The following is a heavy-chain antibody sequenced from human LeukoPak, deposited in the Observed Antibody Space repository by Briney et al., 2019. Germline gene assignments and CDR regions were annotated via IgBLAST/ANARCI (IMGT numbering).Heavy chain of an antibody. Sequence: GGSLRLSCAASGFTFSSYGMSWVRQAPGKGLEWVSAISGSGGSTYYADSVKGRFTISRDNSKNTLYLQMNSLRAEDTAVYYCAKDLFSYGSGSYYKTGDAFDIWGQGTMVTVSS. CDR1: GFTFSSYG. J-gene: IGHJ3*02. CDR2: ISGSGGST. CDR3: AKDLFSYGSGSYYKTGDAFDI. V-gene: IGHV3-23*01. D-gene: IGHD3-10*01.